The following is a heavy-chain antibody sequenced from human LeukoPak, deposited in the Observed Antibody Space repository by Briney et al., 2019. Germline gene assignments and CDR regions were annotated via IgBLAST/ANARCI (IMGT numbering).Heavy chain of an antibody. CDR2: ISSSSSYT. CDR1: GFTFSDYY. Sequence: NSGGSLRLSCAASGFTFSDYYMSGIRQAPGKGLEWVSYISSSSSYTNYADSVKGRFTISRDNAKNSLYLQMNSLRAEDTAVYYCARSPRYCSSTSCQGGNWFDPWGQGTLVTVSS. V-gene: IGHV3-11*03. J-gene: IGHJ5*02. CDR3: ARSPRYCSSTSCQGGNWFDP. D-gene: IGHD2-2*01.